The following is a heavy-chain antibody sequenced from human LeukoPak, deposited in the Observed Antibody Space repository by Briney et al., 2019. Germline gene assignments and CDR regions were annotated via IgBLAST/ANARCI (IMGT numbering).Heavy chain of an antibody. CDR1: GGSIRSSTNF. Sequence: SETLSLTCTVSGGSIRSSTNFWGWIRQPPGKGLEWIGSIYYTGSTCYSPSLKSRLTISVDTSKNQFSLRLSSVTAADTAVYYCARVGPYQLPDSWGQGTLVSVSS. D-gene: IGHD2-2*01. V-gene: IGHV4-39*01. CDR3: ARVGPYQLPDS. CDR2: IYYTGST. J-gene: IGHJ5*01.